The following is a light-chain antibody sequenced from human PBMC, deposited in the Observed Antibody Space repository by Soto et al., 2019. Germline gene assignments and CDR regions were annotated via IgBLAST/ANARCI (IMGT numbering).Light chain of an antibody. Sequence: QSALTQPRSVSGSPGPSVTISCTGTSSDVGGYNYVSWYQQHPGKAPKLMIYDVSKRPSGVPDRFSGSKSGNTASLTISGLQAEDEADYYCRSYAGSYTYVFGTGTKAPS. V-gene: IGLV2-11*01. CDR3: RSYAGSYTYV. CDR2: DVS. CDR1: SSDVGGYNY. J-gene: IGLJ1*01.